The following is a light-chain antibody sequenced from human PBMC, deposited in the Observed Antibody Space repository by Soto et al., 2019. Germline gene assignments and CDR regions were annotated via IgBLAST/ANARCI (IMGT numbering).Light chain of an antibody. V-gene: IGKV3-15*01. CDR3: QQYQSWPLT. J-gene: IGKJ4*01. CDR2: ESS. CDR1: QSVYSN. Sequence: EIVMTQSPATLSLSPGERATLSCRASQSVYSNLAWYQQKPGQTPRLIIYESSTRATGIPARFSGGGSGTEFTLTSSSLQSEDFADYFCQQYQSWPLTFGGGTKVEIK.